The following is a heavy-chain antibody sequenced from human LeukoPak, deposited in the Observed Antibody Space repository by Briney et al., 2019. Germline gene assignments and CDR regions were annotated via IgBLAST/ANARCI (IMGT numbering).Heavy chain of an antibody. D-gene: IGHD6-19*01. CDR3: ARVLSYSSGWYDY. CDR1: GYTSTGYY. CDR2: INPNSGGT. Sequence: ASVKVSCKASGYTSTGYYMHWVRQAPGQGLEWMGWINPNSGGTNYARKFQGRVTMTRDTSISTAYMELSRLRSDDTAVYYCARVLSYSSGWYDYWGQGTLVTVSS. V-gene: IGHV1-2*02. J-gene: IGHJ4*02.